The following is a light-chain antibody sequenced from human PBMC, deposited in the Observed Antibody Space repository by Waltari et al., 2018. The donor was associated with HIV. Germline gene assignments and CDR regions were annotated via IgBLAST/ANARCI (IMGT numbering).Light chain of an antibody. CDR1: SSNIGAGYD. V-gene: IGLV1-40*01. CDR2: GNS. CDR3: QSYDSSLSGVV. J-gene: IGLJ2*01. Sequence: QSVLTQPPSVSGAPGQRVTISCTGSSSNIGAGYDVPLYQQLPGTAPKLLIYGNSNRPSGVPDRFSGSKSGTSASLAITGLQAEDEADYYCQSYDSSLSGVVFGGGTKLTVL.